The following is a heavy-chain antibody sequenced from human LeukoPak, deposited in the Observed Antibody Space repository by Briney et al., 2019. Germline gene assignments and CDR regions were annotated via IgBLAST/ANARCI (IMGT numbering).Heavy chain of an antibody. CDR3: ARGALLWFGAKMEYYFDY. D-gene: IGHD3-10*01. Sequence: SVKVSYKASGGTFSSYAISWVRQAPGQGLEWMGGIIPIFGTANYAQKFQGRVTITADKSTSTAYMELSSLRSEDTAVYYCARGALLWFGAKMEYYFDYWGQGTPLTVSS. CDR2: IIPIFGTA. J-gene: IGHJ4*02. V-gene: IGHV1-69*06. CDR1: GGTFSSYA.